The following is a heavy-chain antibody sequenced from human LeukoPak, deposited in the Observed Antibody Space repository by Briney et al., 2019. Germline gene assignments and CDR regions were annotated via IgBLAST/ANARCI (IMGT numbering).Heavy chain of an antibody. J-gene: IGHJ4*02. CDR2: IDWDDDK. V-gene: IGHV2-70*11. CDR3: ARIRYSWVDY. D-gene: IGHD1-1*01. Sequence: SGPTLVNPTQTLTLTCTFSGFSLSTSGMCVSWIRQPPGSALEWLARIDWDDDKYYSTSLKARLTISKDTSKNQVVLTMTNMDPVDTATYYCARIRYSWVDYWGQGTLVTVSS. CDR1: GFSLSTSGMC.